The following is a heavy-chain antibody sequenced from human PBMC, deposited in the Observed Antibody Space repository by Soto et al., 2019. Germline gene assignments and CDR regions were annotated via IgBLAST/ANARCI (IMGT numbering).Heavy chain of an antibody. CDR3: AHRLREKVILPILRPSDY. CDR1: GFSMNTPGVG. CDR2: IHWNDYK. J-gene: IGHJ4*02. V-gene: IGHV2-5*01. D-gene: IGHD5-12*01. Sequence: QITLKESGPTLVKPTQTLTLTCTFSGFSMNTPGVGVGWIRQPPGKALESLAVIHWNDYKRYSPSLKSRLSINKDTSKNQVVLTMADMDPVDTATYYCAHRLREKVILPILRPSDYWGQGILVTVSS.